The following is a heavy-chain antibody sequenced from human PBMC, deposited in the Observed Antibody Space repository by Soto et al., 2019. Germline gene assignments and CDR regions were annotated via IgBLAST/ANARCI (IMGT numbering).Heavy chain of an antibody. CDR3: ARTDCSSTSCYNYYYYGMDV. CDR1: GYSFTKYG. CDR2: INPGNGDT. D-gene: IGHD2-2*01. J-gene: IGHJ6*02. Sequence: ASVKVSCKTSGYSFTKYGLHWVRQALGQRLEWMGWINPGNGDTKYSQKFQGRVTITRDTSATTAYMELSSLRSEDSAVFYCARTDCSSTSCYNYYYYGMDVWGQGTTVTV. V-gene: IGHV1-3*01.